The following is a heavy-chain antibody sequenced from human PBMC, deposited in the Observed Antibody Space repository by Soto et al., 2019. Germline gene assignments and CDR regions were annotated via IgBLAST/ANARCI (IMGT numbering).Heavy chain of an antibody. J-gene: IGHJ5*02. D-gene: IGHD2-21*01. Sequence: QVQLQESGPGLVKPSQTLSLTCTVSGDSISRGGYYWNWLRQHPRKGLEWIGYIYHSGSTIYNPSLKSRVTISVDSSKIRLSMELSNVTAADTAVYYCARDGAVAYGRGWFDPWGQGSLVTVSS. CDR3: ARDGAVAYGRGWFDP. V-gene: IGHV4-31*03. CDR1: GDSISRGGYY. CDR2: IYHSGST.